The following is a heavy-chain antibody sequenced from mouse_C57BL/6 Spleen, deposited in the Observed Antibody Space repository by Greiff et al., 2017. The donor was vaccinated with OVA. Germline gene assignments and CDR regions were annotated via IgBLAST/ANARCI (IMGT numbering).Heavy chain of an antibody. D-gene: IGHD2-10*02. V-gene: IGHV1-18*01. J-gene: IGHJ2*01. Sequence: EVQGVESGPELVKPGASVKIPCKASGYTFTDYNMDWVKQSHGKSLEWIGDINPNNGGTIYNQKFKGKATLTVDKSSSTAYMELRSLTSEDTAVYYCARTGPLVSKPFYFDYWGQGTTLTVSS. CDR3: ARTGPLVSKPFYFDY. CDR1: GYTFTDYN. CDR2: INPNNGGT.